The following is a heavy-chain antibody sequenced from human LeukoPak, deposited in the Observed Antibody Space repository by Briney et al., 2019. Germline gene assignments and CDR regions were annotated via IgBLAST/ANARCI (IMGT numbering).Heavy chain of an antibody. Sequence: GASVKLSCKASGYTFTSYDINWVRQAPGHGLEWMGWINPNSGGTNYAQKFQGRVTMTRDTSISTAYMELSRLRSDDTAVYYCARDYSSSWDEYFQHWGQGTLVTVSS. CDR2: INPNSGGT. V-gene: IGHV1-2*02. D-gene: IGHD6-13*01. J-gene: IGHJ1*01. CDR3: ARDYSSSWDEYFQH. CDR1: GYTFTSYD.